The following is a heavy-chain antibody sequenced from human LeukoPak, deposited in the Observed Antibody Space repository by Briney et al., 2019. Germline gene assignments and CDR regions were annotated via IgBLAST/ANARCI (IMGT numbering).Heavy chain of an antibody. CDR2: ISWNSGTI. D-gene: IGHD1-26*01. CDR1: GFSFDDYA. J-gene: IGHJ4*02. V-gene: IGHV3-9*01. CDR3: VKVRIVGASTDYFDY. Sequence: PGRSLRLSCAASGFSFDDYAMHWVRQAPGKGLEWVSGISWNSGTIVYAASVKGRFTISRDNAKNSLYLQMNSLRAEDTALYYCVKVRIVGASTDYFDYWGQGTLVTVSS.